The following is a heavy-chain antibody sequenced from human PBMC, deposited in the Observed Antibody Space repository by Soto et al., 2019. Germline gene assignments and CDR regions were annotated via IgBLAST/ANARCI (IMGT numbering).Heavy chain of an antibody. J-gene: IGHJ4*02. V-gene: IGHV1-46*01. CDR3: ATSVNSAMSLDY. CDR2: INPNGGST. CDR1: GYNFTHYY. Sequence: QVQLVQSGAEWKKPGASVKVSCKASGYNFTHYYIHWVRQSPGQGLEWMGIINPNGGSTNYAKKFRAGFILNRDSSTSTVYMELSSLRSEDSAVYYCATSVNSAMSLDYWGQGTLVTVSS. D-gene: IGHD5-18*01.